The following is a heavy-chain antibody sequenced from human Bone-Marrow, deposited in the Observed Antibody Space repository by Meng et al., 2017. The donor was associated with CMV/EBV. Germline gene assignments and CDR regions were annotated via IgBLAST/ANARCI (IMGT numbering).Heavy chain of an antibody. D-gene: IGHD2-2*01. CDR3: ARGRCSTTSCYEVDY. CDR1: GYSFTSYG. CDR2: ISAYNGNT. J-gene: IGHJ4*02. V-gene: IGHV1-18*01. Sequence: SGYSFTSYGIRRVRQAPGQGLEWMGWISAYNGNTNYAQNLQGRVTMTTDTSTSTAYMELRSLRSDDTAVFYCARGRCSTTSCYEVDYWGQGTLVTVSS.